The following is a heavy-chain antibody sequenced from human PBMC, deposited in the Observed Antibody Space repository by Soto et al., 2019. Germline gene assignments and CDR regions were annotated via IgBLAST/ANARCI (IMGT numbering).Heavy chain of an antibody. J-gene: IGHJ4*02. V-gene: IGHV4-34*01. CDR1: GGSFSGYY. D-gene: IGHD2-15*01. CDR3: ARGLSCTDY. CDR2: INHSGST. Sequence: SETLSLTCAVYGGSFSGYYWSWIRQPPGKGLEWIGEINHSGSTNYNPSLKSRVTISVDTSKNQFSLKLSSVTAADTAVYYCARGLSCTDYWGQGTLVTVSS.